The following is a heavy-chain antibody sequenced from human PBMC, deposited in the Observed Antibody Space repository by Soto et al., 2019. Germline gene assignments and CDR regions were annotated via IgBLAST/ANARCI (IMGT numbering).Heavy chain of an antibody. J-gene: IGHJ5*02. Sequence: SVKVSCKASGGTFSSYAVSWVRKAPGQGLEWMGDIIPIFITANYAQKFQGRVTISADESTSTAYMELSSLRSEDTAVYYCARKIRSHSSQEGYNWFDPWGQGTLVTVSS. CDR3: ARKIRSHSSQEGYNWFDP. V-gene: IGHV1-69*13. CDR1: GGTFSSYA. D-gene: IGHD1-26*01. CDR2: IIPIFITA.